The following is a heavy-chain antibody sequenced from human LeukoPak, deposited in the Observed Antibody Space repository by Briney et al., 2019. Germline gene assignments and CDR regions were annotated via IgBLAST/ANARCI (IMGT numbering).Heavy chain of an antibody. Sequence: SETLSLTCAVSGGSISSSNWWSWVRQPPGKGLEWIGEIYHSGSTNYNPSLKSRVTISVDTSKNQFSLKLSSVTAADTAVYYCARVAYCGGDCYSRWFDPWGQGTLVTVSS. CDR2: IYHSGST. CDR1: GGSISSSNW. J-gene: IGHJ5*02. V-gene: IGHV4-4*02. CDR3: ARVAYCGGDCYSRWFDP. D-gene: IGHD2-21*02.